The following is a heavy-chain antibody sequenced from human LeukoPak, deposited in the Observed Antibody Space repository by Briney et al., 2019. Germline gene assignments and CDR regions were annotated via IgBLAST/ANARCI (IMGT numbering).Heavy chain of an antibody. J-gene: IGHJ4*02. Sequence: ASVKVSCKVSGYTLTELSMHWVRQAPGKGLEWMGGFDPEDGETIYAQKFQGRVTMTEDTSTDTAYMELSSLRSEDTAVYYCATDHVALGSFDYWGQGTLVTVSS. CDR2: FDPEDGET. CDR3: ATDHVALGSFDY. D-gene: IGHD5-12*01. V-gene: IGHV1-24*01. CDR1: GYTLTELS.